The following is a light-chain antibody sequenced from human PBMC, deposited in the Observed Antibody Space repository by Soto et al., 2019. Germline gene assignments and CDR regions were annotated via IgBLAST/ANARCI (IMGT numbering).Light chain of an antibody. CDR1: QSVSSY. CDR2: GAS. CDR3: QQCGSSST. V-gene: IGKV3-20*01. Sequence: EIVMTQSPATLSVSPLEIATLSFRASQSVSSYLAWYQQKPGQGPRLLIYGASNRATGIPDRFSGSGSGTDFTLTISRLETEDFAVYYCQQCGSSSTFGQGTRLEIK. J-gene: IGKJ5*01.